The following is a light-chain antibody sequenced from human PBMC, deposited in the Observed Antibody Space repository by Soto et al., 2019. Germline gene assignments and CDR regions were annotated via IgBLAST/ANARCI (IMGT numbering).Light chain of an antibody. CDR1: QSVTNNY. J-gene: IGKJ2*01. Sequence: EVVLTQSPGTLSLSPGERATLSCRASQSVTNNYLAWYQQRPGQAPRLLIFGSSDRATGIPDRFSGSGSGTDFTLTISRLEPEDFAVYYCHQYGSSPPYTFGQGTMLEIK. V-gene: IGKV3-20*01. CDR3: HQYGSSPPYT. CDR2: GSS.